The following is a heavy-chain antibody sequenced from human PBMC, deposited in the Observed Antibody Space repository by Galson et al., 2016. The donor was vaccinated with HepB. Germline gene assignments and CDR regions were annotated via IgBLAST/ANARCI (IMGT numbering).Heavy chain of an antibody. CDR2: VYPGDSHA. CDR3: ARQSAYDILTGYYGGFYFDH. Sequence: QSGADVKKPAESLRISCEGSGYSFTNYWIAWVRQMPGKGLEWMGIVYPGDSHAIYSPSFQGQVTISADKSISTAYLYWSSLKASDTAIYYCARQSAYDILTGYYGGFYFDHWGQGTLVTVSS. CDR1: GYSFTNYW. D-gene: IGHD3-9*01. J-gene: IGHJ4*02. V-gene: IGHV5-51*01.